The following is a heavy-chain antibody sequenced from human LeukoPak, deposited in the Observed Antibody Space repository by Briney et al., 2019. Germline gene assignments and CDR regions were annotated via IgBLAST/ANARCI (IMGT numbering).Heavy chain of an antibody. CDR1: GGSISSYY. J-gene: IGHJ6*02. D-gene: IGHD6-6*01. Sequence: MPSETLSLTCTVSGGSISSYYWSWIRQPPGKGLEWIGYIYYSGSTNYNPSLKSRVTISVDTSKNQFSLKLSSVTAADTAVYYCARSEYSSSFGYYYGMDVWGQGTTVTVSS. CDR3: ARSEYSSSFGYYYGMDV. CDR2: IYYSGST. V-gene: IGHV4-59*01.